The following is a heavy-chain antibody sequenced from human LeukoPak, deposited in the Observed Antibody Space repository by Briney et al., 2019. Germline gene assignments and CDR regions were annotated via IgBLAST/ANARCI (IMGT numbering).Heavy chain of an antibody. D-gene: IGHD2-2*01. V-gene: IGHV3-66*01. J-gene: IGHJ4*02. Sequence: GGSLRLSCAASGFTFSTYSMNWVRQAPGKGLEWVSVIYSGGSTYYADSVKGRFTISRDNSKNTLYLQMNSLRAEDTAVYYCARRSLGYCSSTSCYGGRYLDYWGQGTLVTVSS. CDR2: IYSGGST. CDR1: GFTFSTYS. CDR3: ARRSLGYCSSTSCYGGRYLDY.